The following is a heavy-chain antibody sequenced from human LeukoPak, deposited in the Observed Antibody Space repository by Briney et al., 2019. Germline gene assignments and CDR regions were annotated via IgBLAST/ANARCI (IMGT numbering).Heavy chain of an antibody. CDR2: INNDGTSA. V-gene: IGHV3-74*01. CDR3: AKEPREYCSSTSCPNWIDP. CDR1: GFTFSTYW. Sequence: GGSLRLSCAASGFTFSTYWMHWVRQAPGKGLVWVSRINNDGTSAGYADSVKGRFTISRDNSKNTLYLQMSSLRAEDTAVYYCAKEPREYCSSTSCPNWIDPWGQGTLVTVSS. J-gene: IGHJ5*02. D-gene: IGHD2-2*01.